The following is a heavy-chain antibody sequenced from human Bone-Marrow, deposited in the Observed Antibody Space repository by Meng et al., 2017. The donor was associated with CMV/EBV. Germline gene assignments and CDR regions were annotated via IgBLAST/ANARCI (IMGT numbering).Heavy chain of an antibody. Sequence: GESLKISCAASGFTFSSYGMHWVRQAPGKGLEWVAVIWYDGSNKYYADSVKGRFTISRDNAKNSLYLQMNSLRAEDTAVYYCARDGSHRSPDYYYYGMDVWGQGTTVTVSS. CDR2: IWYDGSNK. CDR3: ARDGSHRSPDYYYYGMDV. D-gene: IGHD1-26*01. J-gene: IGHJ6*02. CDR1: GFTFSSYG. V-gene: IGHV3-33*01.